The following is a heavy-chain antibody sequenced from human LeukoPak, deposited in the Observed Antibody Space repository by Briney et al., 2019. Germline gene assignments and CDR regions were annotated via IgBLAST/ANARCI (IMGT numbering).Heavy chain of an antibody. CDR1: GGSISSYY. CDR2: IYYSGST. CDR3: ARRGGSGSLFGGYYFDY. Sequence: SETLSLTCTVSGGSISSYYWSWIRQPPGKGLEWIGYIYYSGSTNYNPSLKSRVNLSVDTSKNQFSLKLSSVTAADTAVYYCARRGGSGSLFGGYYFDYWGQGTLVTVSS. V-gene: IGHV4-59*08. J-gene: IGHJ4*02. D-gene: IGHD3-10*01.